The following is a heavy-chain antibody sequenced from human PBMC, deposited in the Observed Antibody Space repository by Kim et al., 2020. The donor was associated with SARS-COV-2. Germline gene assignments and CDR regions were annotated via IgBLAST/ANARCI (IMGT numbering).Heavy chain of an antibody. D-gene: IGHD6-13*01. V-gene: IGHV3-23*01. CDR3: ATAGYSSSWYRIPFDY. CDR1: GFTFSSYA. J-gene: IGHJ4*02. CDR2: LSGSGGAT. Sequence: GGSLRLSCAASGFTFSSYAMSWVRQAPGKGLEWVSALSGSGGATYYADSVKGRFTISRDNSKNTLYLQMNSLIAEDTAIYYCATAGYSSSWYRIPFDYWGQGTRVTVSS.